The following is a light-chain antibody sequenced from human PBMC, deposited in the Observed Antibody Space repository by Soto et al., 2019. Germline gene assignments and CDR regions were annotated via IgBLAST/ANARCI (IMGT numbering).Light chain of an antibody. J-gene: IGLJ2*01. CDR3: AAWDDSLNGLV. Sequence: QSVLTQPPSASGTPGQRVTISCSGSSSNIGSKPVNWYQQLPGAAPKLLIHNTNQRPSGVPDRFSGSKSGTSASLAISGLQSDDEAPYYCAAWDDSLNGLVFGGGTKLTVL. CDR2: NTN. CDR1: SSNIGSKP. V-gene: IGLV1-44*01.